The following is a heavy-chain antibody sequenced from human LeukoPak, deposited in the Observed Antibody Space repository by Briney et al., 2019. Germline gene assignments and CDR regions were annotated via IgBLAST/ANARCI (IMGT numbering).Heavy chain of an antibody. Sequence: GGSLRLSCGASGFTFSYYAMTWVRQAPGKGLEWVSTISGSGDSTYYADSVKGRFTISRDNSKNTLYLQMNSLRAEDTAVYYCALQRTLWQQLLDYWAREPWSPSPQ. J-gene: IGHJ4*02. V-gene: IGHV3-23*01. CDR1: GFTFSYYA. CDR2: ISGSGDST. CDR3: ALQRTLWQQLLDY. D-gene: IGHD6-13*01.